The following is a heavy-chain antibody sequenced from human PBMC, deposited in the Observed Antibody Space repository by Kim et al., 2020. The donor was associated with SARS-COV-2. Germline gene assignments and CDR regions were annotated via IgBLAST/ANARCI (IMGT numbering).Heavy chain of an antibody. CDR2: ISSSSSYI. CDR3: AGGIAAAGKGPIRYYYYYGMDV. V-gene: IGHV3-21*01. D-gene: IGHD6-13*01. J-gene: IGHJ6*02. CDR1: GFTFSSYS. Sequence: GGSLRLSCAASGFTFSSYSMNWVRQAPGKGLEWVSSISSSSSYIYYADSVKGRFTISRDNAKNSLYLQMNSLRAEDTAVYYCAGGIAAAGKGPIRYYYYYGMDVWGQGTTVTVSS.